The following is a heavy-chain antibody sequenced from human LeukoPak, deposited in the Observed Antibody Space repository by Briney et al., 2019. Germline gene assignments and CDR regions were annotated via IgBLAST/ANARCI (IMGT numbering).Heavy chain of an antibody. V-gene: IGHV1-8*01. CDR1: GYTFTSYD. J-gene: IGHJ4*02. Sequence: ASVKVSCKASGYTFTSYDINWVRQATGQGLEWMGWMNPNSGNTGYAQKFQGRVTMTRNTSISTAYMELSSLRSEDTAVYYCARGPPRLLYGSGSYRGGYFDYWGQGTLVTVSS. CDR3: ARGPPRLLYGSGSYRGGYFDY. D-gene: IGHD3-10*01. CDR2: MNPNSGNT.